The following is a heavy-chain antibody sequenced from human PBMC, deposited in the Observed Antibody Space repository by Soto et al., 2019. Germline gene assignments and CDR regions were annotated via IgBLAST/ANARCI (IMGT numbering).Heavy chain of an antibody. CDR1: GFTFSSYA. CDR3: AKGRQITGTTRFYYYYGMDV. V-gene: IGHV3-23*01. J-gene: IGHJ6*02. D-gene: IGHD1-20*01. CDR2: ISGSGGST. Sequence: GGSLRLSCAASGFTFSSYAMSWVRQAPGKGLEWVSAISGSGGSTYYADSVKGRFTISRDNSKNTLYLQMNSLRAEDTAVYYCAKGRQITGTTRFYYYYGMDVWGQGTTVTVSS.